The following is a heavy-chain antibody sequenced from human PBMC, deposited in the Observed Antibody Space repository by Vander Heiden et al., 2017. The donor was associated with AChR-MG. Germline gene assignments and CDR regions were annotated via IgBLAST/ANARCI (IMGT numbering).Heavy chain of an antibody. J-gene: IGHJ3*02. CDR2: IWYDGSNK. CDR1: GFTFSSYG. V-gene: IGHV3-33*01. Sequence: QVQLVESGGGVVQPRRSLSLSCAASGFTFSSYGLHWVRQAPGKGLEWVAVIWYDGSNKYYADSVKGRFTISRDNSKNTLYLQMNSLRAEDTAVYYCARDIALRYSGSDSVGAFDIWGQGTMVTVSS. D-gene: IGHD5-12*01. CDR3: ARDIALRYSGSDSVGAFDI.